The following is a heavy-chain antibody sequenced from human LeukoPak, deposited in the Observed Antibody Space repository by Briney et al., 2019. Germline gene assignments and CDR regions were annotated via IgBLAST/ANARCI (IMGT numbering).Heavy chain of an antibody. J-gene: IGHJ4*02. CDR3: AIRRDKGRGIDY. CDR2: MNPNSGNT. D-gene: IGHD1-26*01. CDR1: GYTFTSYD. Sequence: EASVKVSFKASGYTFTSYDINWLRQATGQGLEWMGWMNPNSGNTGSEQKFQGRVTMTRNTSISTAYMELSSLRSEDTAVYYCAIRRDKGRGIDYWGQGTLVTVSS. V-gene: IGHV1-8*01.